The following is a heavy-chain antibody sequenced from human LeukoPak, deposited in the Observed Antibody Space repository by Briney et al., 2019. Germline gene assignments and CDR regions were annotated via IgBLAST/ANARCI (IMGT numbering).Heavy chain of an antibody. V-gene: IGHV4-59*01. CDR3: ARTRSGSYDYYMDV. D-gene: IGHD3-10*01. CDR1: GGSISSYY. Sequence: PSETLSLTCTVSGGSISSYYWSWIRQPPGKGLEWIGYIYDSGSTNYNPSLKSRVTISVDTSKNQFPLKLSSVTAADTAEYYCARTRSGSYDYYMDVWGKGTTVTVSS. CDR2: IYDSGST. J-gene: IGHJ6*03.